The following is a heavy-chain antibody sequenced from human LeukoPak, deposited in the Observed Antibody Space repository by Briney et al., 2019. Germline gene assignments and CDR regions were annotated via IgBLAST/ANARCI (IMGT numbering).Heavy chain of an antibody. Sequence: SVKVSRKASGGTFSSYAISWVRQAPGQGLEWMGGIIPIFGTANYAQKFQGRVTITADESTSTAYMELSSLRSEDTAVYYSGWALGVYYYYGMDVWGQGTTVTVSS. V-gene: IGHV1-69*13. D-gene: IGHD1-26*01. CDR1: GGTFSSYA. CDR2: IIPIFGTA. J-gene: IGHJ6*02. CDR3: GWALGVYYYYGMDV.